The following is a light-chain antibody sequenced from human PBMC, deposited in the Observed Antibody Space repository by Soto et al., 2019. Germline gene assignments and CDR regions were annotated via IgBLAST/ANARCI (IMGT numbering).Light chain of an antibody. CDR3: QQSVNLPYT. CDR1: QDLTNY. Sequence: DIQMTQSPPSLAASVGDRVTITCQASQDLTNYLNWYQQKPGEAPKLLIYDTITLEEGVPSRFSGGGSGTDFTLTNNGLQPEDAAIYSCQQSVNLPYTFGQGTKLEIK. J-gene: IGKJ2*01. V-gene: IGKV1-33*01. CDR2: DTI.